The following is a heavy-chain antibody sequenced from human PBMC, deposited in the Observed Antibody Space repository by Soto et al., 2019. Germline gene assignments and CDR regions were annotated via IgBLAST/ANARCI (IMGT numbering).Heavy chain of an antibody. D-gene: IGHD2-2*01. CDR1: GFTISSYA. CDR3: ARDPQPLVPAGWFDP. CDR2: ISYDGSNK. Sequence: QVQLVESRGGVVQPGRSLRLSCAAAGFTISSYAMHWVRQAPGKGLEWVAVISYDGSNKYYADSVKGRFTISRDNSKNTLYLQMNSLRAEDTAVYYCARDPQPLVPAGWFDPWGQGTLVTVSS. J-gene: IGHJ5*02. V-gene: IGHV3-30-3*01.